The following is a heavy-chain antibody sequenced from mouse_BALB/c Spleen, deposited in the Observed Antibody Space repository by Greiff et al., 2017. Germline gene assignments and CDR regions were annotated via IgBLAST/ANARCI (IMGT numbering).Heavy chain of an antibody. CDR1: GFTFSSYA. D-gene: IGHD2-3*01. CDR3: ARHYDGYLYFDV. CDR2: ISSGGSYT. V-gene: IGHV5-9-3*01. Sequence: EVQGVESGGGLVKPGGSLKLSCAASGFTFSSYAMSWVRQTPEKRLEWVATISSGGSYTYYPDSVKGRFTISRDNAKNTLYLQMSSLRSEDTAMYYCARHYDGYLYFDVWGAGTTVTVSS. J-gene: IGHJ1*01.